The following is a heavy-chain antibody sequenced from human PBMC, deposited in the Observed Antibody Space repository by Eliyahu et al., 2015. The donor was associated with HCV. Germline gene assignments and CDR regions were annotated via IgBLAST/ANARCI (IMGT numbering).Heavy chain of an antibody. CDR3: ARDAVYVDTAMVTGNKYYAMDV. V-gene: IGHV1-69*04. J-gene: IGHJ6*02. CDR2: IIPMPGID. Sequence: QVQLVQSGAEVKKPGSSVKVSCKASGGTFGSNPVSWVRQAPGQGLEWMGRIIPMPGIDLYAQKFQGRVTVTADTSTSTAYMELRSLRFEDTAVYYCARDAVYVDTAMVTGNKYYAMDVWGQGTTVTVSS. D-gene: IGHD5-18*01. CDR1: GGTFGSNP.